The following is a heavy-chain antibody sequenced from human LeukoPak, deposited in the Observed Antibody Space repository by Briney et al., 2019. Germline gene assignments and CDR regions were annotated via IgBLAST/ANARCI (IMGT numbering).Heavy chain of an antibody. Sequence: GASVKVSCKASGGTFSSYAISWVRQAPGQGLEWMGGIIPIFGTANYAQKFQGRVTITADESTSTAYMELSSLRSEDTAGYYCARGNEYYFDYWGQGTLSPSPQ. CDR3: ARGNEYYFDY. CDR2: IIPIFGTA. CDR1: GGTFSSYA. V-gene: IGHV1-69*13. J-gene: IGHJ4*02.